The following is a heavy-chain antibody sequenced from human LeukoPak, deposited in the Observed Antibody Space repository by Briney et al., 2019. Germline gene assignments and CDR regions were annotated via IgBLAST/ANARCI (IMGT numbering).Heavy chain of an antibody. CDR1: GASIRSYY. J-gene: IGHJ5*02. V-gene: IGHV4-4*08. D-gene: IGHD4-17*01. CDR3: ATSPVTTWWFDP. CDR2: MYSSGTT. Sequence: SETLSLTCSVSGASIRSYYWSWIRQPPGKGLEWIGRMYSSGTTNYNPSLKSRVTISVDTSKNQFSLKLSSVTASDTAVYYCATSPVTTWWFDPWGQGTLVTVSS.